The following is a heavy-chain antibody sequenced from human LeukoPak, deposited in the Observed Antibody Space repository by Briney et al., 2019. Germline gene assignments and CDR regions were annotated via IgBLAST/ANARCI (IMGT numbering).Heavy chain of an antibody. CDR1: GGSISSGGYY. D-gene: IGHD2-2*01. Sequence: SETLSLTCTVSGGSISSGGYYWSWIRQHPGKGLEWIGYIYYSGSTYYNPSLKSRVTISVDTSKNQFSLKLSSVTAADTAVYYCARFLRSCSSTSCYARVFDYRGQGTLVTVSS. V-gene: IGHV4-31*03. CDR3: ARFLRSCSSTSCYARVFDY. CDR2: IYYSGST. J-gene: IGHJ4*02.